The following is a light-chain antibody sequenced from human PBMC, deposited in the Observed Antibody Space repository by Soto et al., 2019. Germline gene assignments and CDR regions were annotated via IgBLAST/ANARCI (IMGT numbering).Light chain of an antibody. Sequence: EIVMTQSPATLSVSPGERATLSCRASQSVSSDLAWYHQKPGQAPRLLIYDASSRATGIPDRFSGSGSGTDFTLTIRRLEPEDFAVYYCQQYDTSPTFGQGTKVDIK. V-gene: IGKV3-20*01. CDR3: QQYDTSPT. J-gene: IGKJ1*01. CDR1: QSVSSD. CDR2: DAS.